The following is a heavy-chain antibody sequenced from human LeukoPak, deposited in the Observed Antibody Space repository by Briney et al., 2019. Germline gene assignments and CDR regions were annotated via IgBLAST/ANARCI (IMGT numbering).Heavy chain of an antibody. CDR3: ARGGPTPFYFDY. CDR2: IKQDGTEI. V-gene: IGHV3-7*01. CDR1: GFTFSNYW. Sequence: PGGSLRLSCAASGFTFSNYWMSWVRQAPGKGLEWVANIKQDGTEIYYVDSVKGRFTISRDNAENSLYLQMNSLRGEDTAVYYCARGGPTPFYFDYWGQGTLVTVSS. J-gene: IGHJ4*02. D-gene: IGHD4-11*01.